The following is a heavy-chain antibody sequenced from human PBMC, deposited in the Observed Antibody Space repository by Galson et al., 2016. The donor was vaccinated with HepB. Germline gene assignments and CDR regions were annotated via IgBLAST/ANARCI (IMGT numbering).Heavy chain of an antibody. D-gene: IGHD2-21*02. CDR3: AREGIDCGGYCSGRPTYYMDV. Sequence: SLRLSCAASGFIVSNNYMSWVRQAPGKGLEWVSVIHSGGDTYYADSVKGRFTISKDNSKNMIYLQMNSLRAEDTAVYYCAREGIDCGGYCSGRPTYYMDVWGRGPTVIVSS. V-gene: IGHV3-53*01. CDR1: GFIVSNNY. J-gene: IGHJ6*03. CDR2: IHSGGDT.